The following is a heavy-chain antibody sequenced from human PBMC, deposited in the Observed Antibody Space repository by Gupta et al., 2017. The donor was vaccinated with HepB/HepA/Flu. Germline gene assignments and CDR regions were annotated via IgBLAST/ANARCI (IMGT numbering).Heavy chain of an antibody. J-gene: IGHJ4*02. D-gene: IGHD2-21*02. CDR3: ARVQKESDCYCFDY. Sequence: QVQLVESGGGVVQPGRSLRLSCAASGFTFSSYAMHWVRQAPGKGLEWVAVISYDGSNKYYADSVKGRFTISRDNSKNTLYLQMNSLRAEDTAVYYCARVQKESDCYCFDYWGQGTLVTVSS. CDR2: ISYDGSNK. CDR1: GFTFSSYA. V-gene: IGHV3-30-3*01.